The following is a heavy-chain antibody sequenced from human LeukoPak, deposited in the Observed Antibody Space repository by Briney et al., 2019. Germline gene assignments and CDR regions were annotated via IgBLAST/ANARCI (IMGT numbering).Heavy chain of an antibody. D-gene: IGHD3-10*01. J-gene: IGHJ5*02. CDR3: ARGGGSGSYYNVSWFDP. CDR2: INHSGST. CDR1: GGSFSGYY. Sequence: PPETLSLTCAVYGGSFSGYYWSWIRQPPGKGLEWIGEINHSGSTNYNPSLKSRVTISVDTSKNQFSLKLSSVTAADTAVHYCARGGGSGSYYNVSWFDPWGQGTLVTVSS. V-gene: IGHV4-34*01.